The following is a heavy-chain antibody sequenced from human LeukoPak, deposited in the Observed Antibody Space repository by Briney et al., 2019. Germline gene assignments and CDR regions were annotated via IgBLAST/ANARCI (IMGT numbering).Heavy chain of an antibody. CDR1: GGSISSGGYS. V-gene: IGHV4-30-2*01. CDR2: IYHSGST. CDR3: ARYGAARPVDY. Sequence: SETLSLTCAVSGGSISSGGYSWSWIRQPPGKGLEWIGYIYHSGSTYYNPSLKSRVTISVDRSKNQFSLKLSSVTAADTAVYYCARYGAARPVDYWGQGTLVTVSS. D-gene: IGHD6-6*01. J-gene: IGHJ4*02.